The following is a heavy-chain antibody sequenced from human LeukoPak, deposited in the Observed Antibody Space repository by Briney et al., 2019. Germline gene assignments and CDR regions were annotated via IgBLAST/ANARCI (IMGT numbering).Heavy chain of an antibody. CDR2: VTSSGRTP. J-gene: IGHJ4*02. CDR1: GFTFNTHA. CDR3: AKDRPNFYETSGSYYKIKGDF. D-gene: IGHD3-10*01. V-gene: IGHV3-23*01. Sequence: GGSLRLSCEASGFTFNTHAMSWVRQAPGEGLEWVASVTSSGRTPHYADSVKGRFTISRDNSKNTLYLQMNSLRGEDTAVYYCAKDRPNFYETSGSYYKIKGDFWGQGSLVTVSS.